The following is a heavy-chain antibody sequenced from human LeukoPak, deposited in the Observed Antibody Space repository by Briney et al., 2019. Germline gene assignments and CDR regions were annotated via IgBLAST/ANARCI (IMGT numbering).Heavy chain of an antibody. J-gene: IGHJ5*02. Sequence: PGGSLRLSCAASGFTFSSYAVHWVRQAPGKGLEWVAVISYDGSNKYYADSVKGRFTISRDNSKNTLYLQMNSLRAEDTAVYYCARGERPYNWFDPWGQGILVTVSS. CDR3: ARGERPYNWFDP. CDR1: GFTFSSYA. D-gene: IGHD1-1*01. V-gene: IGHV3-30-3*01. CDR2: ISYDGSNK.